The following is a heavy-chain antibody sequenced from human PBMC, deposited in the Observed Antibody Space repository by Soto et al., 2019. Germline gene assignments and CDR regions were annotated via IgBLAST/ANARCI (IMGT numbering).Heavy chain of an antibody. CDR2: ISSSSRYI. Sequence: EVQLVESGGGLVKPGGSLRLSCAASGFTFSSYSMNWVRQAPGKGLEWVSFISSSSRYIYYADSVMGRFTLSRDNAKNSLDLQMNSLRAEDTAVYYCAREEDRGWFDPWGQGTLVTVSS. CDR1: GFTFSSYS. J-gene: IGHJ5*02. D-gene: IGHD2-15*01. V-gene: IGHV3-21*02. CDR3: AREEDRGWFDP.